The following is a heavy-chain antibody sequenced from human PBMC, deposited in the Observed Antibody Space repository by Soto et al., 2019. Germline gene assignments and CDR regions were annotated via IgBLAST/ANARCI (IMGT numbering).Heavy chain of an antibody. CDR1: GGSFSGYY. V-gene: IGHV4-34*01. CDR2: INHSGST. D-gene: IGHD2-15*01. Sequence: SSETLSLTCAVYGGSFSGYYWSWIRQPPGKGLEWIGEINHSGSTNYNPSLKSRVTISVDTSKNQFSLKLSSVTAADTAVYYCARRRAGIVVVVAATRGAFDIWGQGTMVTVS. J-gene: IGHJ3*02. CDR3: ARRRAGIVVVVAATRGAFDI.